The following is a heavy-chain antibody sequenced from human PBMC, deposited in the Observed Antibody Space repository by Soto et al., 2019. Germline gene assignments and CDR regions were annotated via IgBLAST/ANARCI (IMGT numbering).Heavy chain of an antibody. V-gene: IGHV4-4*02. J-gene: IGHJ4*02. D-gene: IGHD4-17*01. CDR2: IFYSGTT. CDR1: GVSLSSSNW. Sequence: PSETLSLTCVVSGVSLSSSNWWSCVRQPPGKGLEWIGEIFYSGTTNHNPSLKSRLTISLDKSKNQFSLRLTPVTAADTAVYFCARRSVYGDIDFWGQGTLVTVSS. CDR3: ARRSVYGDIDF.